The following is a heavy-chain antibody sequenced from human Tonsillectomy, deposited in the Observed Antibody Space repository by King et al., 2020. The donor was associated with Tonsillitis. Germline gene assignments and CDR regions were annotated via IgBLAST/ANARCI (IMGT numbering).Heavy chain of an antibody. J-gene: IGHJ3*02. V-gene: IGHV1-58*01. CDR1: GFTFTTSA. Sequence: QLVESGPEVKKPGTSVKVSCKASGFTFTTSAVQWVRQPRGQRLEWIGWIVVGSGNTNYPQKFQERVTITRDMSTSTAYMELSSLRSEDTAVYYCAAVVYRFDSSGYYFPGAFDIWGQGTMVTVSS. D-gene: IGHD3-22*01. CDR2: IVVGSGNT. CDR3: AAVVYRFDSSGYYFPGAFDI.